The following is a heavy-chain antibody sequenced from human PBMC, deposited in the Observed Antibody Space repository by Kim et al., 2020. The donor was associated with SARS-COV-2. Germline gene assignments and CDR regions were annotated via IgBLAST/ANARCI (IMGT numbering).Heavy chain of an antibody. CDR2: IYYSGSA. J-gene: IGHJ5*02. D-gene: IGHD3-16*01. CDR3: ARDLGNWFYP. V-gene: IGHV4-31*03. CDR1: GGSISSGTYY. Sequence: SETLSLTCTVSGGSISSGTYYWSWIRQHPGKGLEWIGYIYYSGSAYYNPSLKSRVTISVDTSKNQFSLKLSSVTAADTAVYFCARDLGNWFYPWGQGTLVTVSS.